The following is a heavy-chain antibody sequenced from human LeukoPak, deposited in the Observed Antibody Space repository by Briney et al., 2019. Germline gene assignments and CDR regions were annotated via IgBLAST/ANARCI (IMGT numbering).Heavy chain of an antibody. J-gene: IGHJ4*02. CDR1: EFTFSSYS. D-gene: IGHD6-13*01. V-gene: IGHV3-21*01. CDR2: ISSSSSYI. CDR3: ARNPNYFYSSSWYYFDY. Sequence: GGSLRLSCAASEFTFSSYSMNWVRQAPGKGLEWVSSISSSSSYIYYADSVKGRFTISRDNAKNSLYLQMNSLRAEDTAVYYCARNPNYFYSSSWYYFDYWGQGTLVTVSS.